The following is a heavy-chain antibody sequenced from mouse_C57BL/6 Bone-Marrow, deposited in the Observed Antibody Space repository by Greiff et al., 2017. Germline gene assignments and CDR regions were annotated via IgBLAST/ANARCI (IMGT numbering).Heavy chain of an antibody. J-gene: IGHJ2*01. D-gene: IGHD2-5*01. CDR2: ISSGGSYT. Sequence: EVKLVESGGDLVKPGGSLKLSCAASGFTFSSYGMSWVRQTPDKRLEWVATISSGGSYTYYTDSVKGRFTISRDNAKNTLYLQMSSLKSEDTAMYYCARSYYSKDYWGQGTTLTVSS. CDR1: GFTFSSYG. V-gene: IGHV5-6*02. CDR3: ARSYYSKDY.